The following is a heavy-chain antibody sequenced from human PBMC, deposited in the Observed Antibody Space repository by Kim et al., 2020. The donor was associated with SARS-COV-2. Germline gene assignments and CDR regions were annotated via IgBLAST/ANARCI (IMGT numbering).Heavy chain of an antibody. V-gene: IGHV3-9*01. CDR3: AKDGLRYFDWLPFANWYFDL. CDR2: ISWNSGSI. CDR1: GFTFDDYA. J-gene: IGHJ2*01. D-gene: IGHD3-9*01. Sequence: GGSLRLSCAASGFTFDDYAMHWVRQAPGKGLEWVSGISWNSGSIGYADSVKGRFTISRDNAKNSLYLQMNSLRAEDTALYYCAKDGLRYFDWLPFANWYFDLWGRGTLVTVSS.